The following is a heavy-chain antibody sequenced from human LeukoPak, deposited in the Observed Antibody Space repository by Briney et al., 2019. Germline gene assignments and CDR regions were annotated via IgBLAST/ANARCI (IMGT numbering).Heavy chain of an antibody. D-gene: IGHD1-1*01. CDR2: LSYDGSSK. CDR1: GFTFSRYG. CDR3: STVEHF. V-gene: IGHV3-30*03. Sequence: PGGSLRLSCAASGFTFSRYGMHWVRQAPGKGLEWVAVLSYDGSSKYYADFVKGRFTISRDDVKNMLYLQMNSLRVEDTGLYYCSTVEHFWGQGTLVTVSS. J-gene: IGHJ4*02.